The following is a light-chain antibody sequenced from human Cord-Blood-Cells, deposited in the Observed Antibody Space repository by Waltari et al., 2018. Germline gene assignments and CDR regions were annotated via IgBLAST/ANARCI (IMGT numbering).Light chain of an antibody. CDR2: EVS. V-gene: IGLV2-23*02. Sequence: QSALTQPASVPGSPGQSITIYCTGTSSDVGSYNLVSWYQQQPGKAPKLMLYEVSKRPSVVSNRFSGSKSGNTASLTISGLQAEDEADYYCCSYAGSSTFVFGTGTKVTVL. CDR3: CSYAGSSTFV. J-gene: IGLJ1*01. CDR1: SSDVGSYNL.